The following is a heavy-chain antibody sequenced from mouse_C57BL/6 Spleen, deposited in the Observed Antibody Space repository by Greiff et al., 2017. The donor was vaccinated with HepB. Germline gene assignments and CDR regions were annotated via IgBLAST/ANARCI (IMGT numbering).Heavy chain of an antibody. CDR2: IYPGDGDT. CDR1: GYAFSSYW. CDR3: ARGVYYGSDYFDY. D-gene: IGHD1-1*01. V-gene: IGHV1-80*01. Sequence: QVQLQQSGAELVKPGASVKISCKASGYAFSSYWMNWVKQRPGKGLEWIGQIYPGDGDTNYNGKFKGKATLTADKSSSTAYMQLSSLTSEDSAVYFCARGVYYGSDYFDYWGQGTTLTVSS. J-gene: IGHJ2*01.